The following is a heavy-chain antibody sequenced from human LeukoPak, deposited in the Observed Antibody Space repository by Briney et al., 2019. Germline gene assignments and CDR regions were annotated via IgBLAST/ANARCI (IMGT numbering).Heavy chain of an antibody. J-gene: IGHJ4*02. CDR3: ARVYSSGWPIDY. Sequence: GASVKVSCKAPGYTFTGYYMHWVRQAPGQGLEWMGWTNPNSGGTNYAQKFQGRVTMTRDTSISTAYMELSRLRSDDTAVYYCARVYSSGWPIDYWGQGTLVTVSS. CDR1: GYTFTGYY. D-gene: IGHD6-19*01. CDR2: TNPNSGGT. V-gene: IGHV1-2*02.